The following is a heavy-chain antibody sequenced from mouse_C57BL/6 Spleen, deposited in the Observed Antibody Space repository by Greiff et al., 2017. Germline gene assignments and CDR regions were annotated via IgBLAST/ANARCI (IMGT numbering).Heavy chain of an antibody. CDR2: IYPGDGDT. CDR1: GYAFSSSW. Sequence: VQLQQSGPELVKPGASVKISCKASGYAFSSSWMNWVKQRPGKGLEWIGRIYPGDGDTNYNGKFKGKATLTADKSSSTAYMQLSSLTSEDSAVYCCARSQTAQATWFAYWGQGTLVTVSA. J-gene: IGHJ3*01. V-gene: IGHV1-82*01. CDR3: ARSQTAQATWFAY. D-gene: IGHD3-2*02.